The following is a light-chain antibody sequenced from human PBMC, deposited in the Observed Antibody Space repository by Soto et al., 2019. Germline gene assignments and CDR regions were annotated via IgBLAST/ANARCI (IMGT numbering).Light chain of an antibody. CDR2: EVS. V-gene: IGLV2-14*01. J-gene: IGLJ1*01. CDR3: SSYTIRSTYV. CDR1: SSDVGGYNY. Sequence: QSVLTQPASVSGSPGQSITISCTGTSSDVGGYNYVSWCQHHPGKAPKLMIFEVSDRPSGVSNRFSGSKSGNTASLTISGLQAEDEADYYCSSYTIRSTYVFGTGTKVTVL.